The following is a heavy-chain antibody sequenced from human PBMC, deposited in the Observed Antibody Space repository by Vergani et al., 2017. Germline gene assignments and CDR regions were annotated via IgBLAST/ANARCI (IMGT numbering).Heavy chain of an antibody. CDR3: ARDPPGYGGNPGLFDY. CDR2: IYYSGST. J-gene: IGHJ4*02. CDR1: GGSISSSRYY. V-gene: IGHV4-39*07. D-gene: IGHD4-23*01. Sequence: QLQLQESGPGLVKPSETLSLTCTVSGGSISSSRYYWGWIRQPPGTGLEWIGSIYYSGSTYYNPSLKSRVTISVDTSKNQFSLKLSSVTAADTAVYYCARDPPGYGGNPGLFDYWGQGTLVTVSS.